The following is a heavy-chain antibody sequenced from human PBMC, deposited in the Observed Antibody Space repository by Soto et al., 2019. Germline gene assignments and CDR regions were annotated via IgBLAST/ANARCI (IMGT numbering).Heavy chain of an antibody. CDR2: IYYSGST. CDR1: GGSISSYY. V-gene: IGHV4-59*08. CDR3: ARRSAVWYFDY. D-gene: IGHD2-21*01. Sequence: PSETLSLTCTFSGGSISSYYWSLIRQPPGKGLEWIGYIYYSGSTNYNPSLKSRVTISVDTSKNQFSLKLSSVTAADTAVYYCARRSAVWYFDYWGQGTLVTVSS. J-gene: IGHJ4*02.